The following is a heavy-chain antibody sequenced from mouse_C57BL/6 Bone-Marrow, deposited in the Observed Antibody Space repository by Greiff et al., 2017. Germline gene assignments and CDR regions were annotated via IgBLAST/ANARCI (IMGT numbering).Heavy chain of an antibody. CDR2: INPNNGGT. CDR3: ARAISSSYLLYWYFDV. CDR1: GYTFTDYN. D-gene: IGHD1-1*01. V-gene: IGHV1-18*01. J-gene: IGHJ1*03. Sequence: EVQLQQSGPELVKPGASVKIPCKASGYTFTDYNMDWVKQSHGKSLEWIGDINPNNGGTIYNQKFKGKATLTVDKSSSTAYMELRSLTSEDTAVYYCARAISSSYLLYWYFDVWGTGTTVTVSS.